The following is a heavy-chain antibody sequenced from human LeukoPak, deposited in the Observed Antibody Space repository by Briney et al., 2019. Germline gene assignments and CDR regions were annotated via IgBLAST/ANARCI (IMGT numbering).Heavy chain of an antibody. Sequence: SVKVSCKASGGTFSSYVFNWVRQAPGQGLEWMGRFVPISGTTNHAQKFQDRVTFTADKSTSTVYMELSSLRSDDTAVYYCATGDTPTVFYMDVWAKGTTVTVSS. V-gene: IGHV1-69*06. J-gene: IGHJ6*03. CDR3: ATGDTPTVFYMDV. CDR2: FVPISGTT. D-gene: IGHD5-18*01. CDR1: GGTFSSYV.